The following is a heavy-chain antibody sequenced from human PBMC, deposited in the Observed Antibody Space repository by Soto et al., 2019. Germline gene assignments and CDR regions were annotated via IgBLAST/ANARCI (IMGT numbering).Heavy chain of an antibody. Sequence: SVKVSCKASGGTFSSYAVSWVRQAPGQGLEWMGGIIPIFGTANYAQKFQGRVTITADESTSTAYMELSSLRSEDTAVYYCATQVRGVIIRTPDAFDIWGQGTMVTVSS. D-gene: IGHD3-10*01. V-gene: IGHV1-69*13. CDR2: IIPIFGTA. CDR3: ATQVRGVIIRTPDAFDI. J-gene: IGHJ3*02. CDR1: GGTFSSYA.